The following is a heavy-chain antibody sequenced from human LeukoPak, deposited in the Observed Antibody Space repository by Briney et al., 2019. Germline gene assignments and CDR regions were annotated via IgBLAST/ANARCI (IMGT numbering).Heavy chain of an antibody. CDR2: FGGTGDI. CDR3: AKDVLRWAFDY. D-gene: IGHD3-16*01. V-gene: IGHV3-23*01. CDR1: GFTFSTTA. J-gene: IGHJ4*02. Sequence: GGSLRLSCAASGFTFSTTAMAWVRQAPGKGLELVSGFGGTGDIYYADSVRGRFTISRDNSKGILYLQMDSLRAEDTAVYYCAKDVLRWAFDYWGQGTLVTVSS.